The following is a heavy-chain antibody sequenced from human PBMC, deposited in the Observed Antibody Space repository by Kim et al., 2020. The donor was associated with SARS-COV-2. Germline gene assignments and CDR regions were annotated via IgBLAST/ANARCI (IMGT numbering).Heavy chain of an antibody. D-gene: IGHD6-19*01. Sequence: SETLSLTCTVSGAPISDYDWSWSRQSPGKRLEWIGYIYYTGSTNYNPSLTSRVSISVDSSKNQFSLQLSSVTAADTAIYYCARDRAGDVWGQGTTVTVSS. CDR3: ARDRAGDV. CDR2: IYYTGST. V-gene: IGHV4-59*13. CDR1: GAPISDYD. J-gene: IGHJ6*02.